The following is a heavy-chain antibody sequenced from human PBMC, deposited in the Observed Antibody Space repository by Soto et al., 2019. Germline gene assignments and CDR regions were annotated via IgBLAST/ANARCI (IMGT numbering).Heavy chain of an antibody. CDR2: ISPYSGNT. CDR1: GYIFVNYG. Sequence: QVQLVQSGDEVRKPGSSVKVSCKASGYIFVNYGIAWVRQAPGQGLEWMGWISPYSGNTHYASKVQGRLTMTTETSTGTAYRDVGSLTSDNTAVYYCAMVDNCDTPTPQDVWRQGTTVTVSS. CDR3: AMVDNCDTPTPQDV. D-gene: IGHD5-12*01. V-gene: IGHV1-18*01. J-gene: IGHJ6*02.